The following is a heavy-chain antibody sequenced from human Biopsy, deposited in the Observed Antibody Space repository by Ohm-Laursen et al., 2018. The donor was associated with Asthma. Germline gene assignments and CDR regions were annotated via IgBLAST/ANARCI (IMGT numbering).Heavy chain of an antibody. D-gene: IGHD3-10*01. Sequence: ASVKVSCNTSGYTFNSSGITWVRQAPGQGLEWMGWISVYNGNTKVAQKLQDRVTMITDTSTSTAYMELSSLRSDDTAVYFCARAVDYSHYYGIDVWGQGTTVTVS. CDR1: GYTFNSSG. J-gene: IGHJ6*02. CDR3: ARAVDYSHYYGIDV. CDR2: ISVYNGNT. V-gene: IGHV1-18*01.